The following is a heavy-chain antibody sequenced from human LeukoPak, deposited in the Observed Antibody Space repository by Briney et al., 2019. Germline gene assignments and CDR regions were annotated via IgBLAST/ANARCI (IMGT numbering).Heavy chain of an antibody. J-gene: IGHJ5*02. V-gene: IGHV3-11*01. CDR2: ISTSGGSV. CDR3: ARDRQFRLHDP. Sequence: GGSLRLSCTASGFTFSDYYMSWIRQAPGKGLEWLSYISTSGGSVSYVDSVKGRFAISRDNAKNSVYLQIDSLRAEDTAMYYCARDRQFRLHDPWGQGILVTVSS. CDR1: GFTFSDYY. D-gene: IGHD3-16*01.